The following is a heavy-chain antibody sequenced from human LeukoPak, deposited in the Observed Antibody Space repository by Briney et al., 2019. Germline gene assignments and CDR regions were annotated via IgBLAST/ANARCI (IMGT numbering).Heavy chain of an antibody. V-gene: IGHV3-30-3*01. CDR2: ISYDGSNK. D-gene: IGHD1-1*01. CDR3: AREDWNDYIDY. Sequence: GRSLRLSCAASGFTFSSYAMHWVRQAPGKGLEWVAVISYDGSNKYYADSVKGRFTISRDNSKNTLYLQMNSLRAEDTAVYYCAREDWNDYIDYWGQGTLVTVSS. CDR1: GFTFSSYA. J-gene: IGHJ4*02.